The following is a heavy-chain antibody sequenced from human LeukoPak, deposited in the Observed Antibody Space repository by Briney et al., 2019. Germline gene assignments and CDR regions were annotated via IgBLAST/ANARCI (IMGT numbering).Heavy chain of an antibody. CDR1: GGSISSYY. Sequence: SETLSLTCTVSGGSISSYYWSWIRQPPGKGLEWTGYIYYSGSTNYNPSLKSRVTISVDTSKNQFSLKLSSVTAADTAVYYCARDAYSSGWYSDYWGQGTLVTVSS. CDR3: ARDAYSSGWYSDY. J-gene: IGHJ4*02. V-gene: IGHV4-59*01. CDR2: IYYSGST. D-gene: IGHD6-19*01.